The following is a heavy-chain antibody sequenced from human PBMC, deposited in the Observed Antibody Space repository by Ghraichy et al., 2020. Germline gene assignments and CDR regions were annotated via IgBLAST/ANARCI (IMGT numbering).Heavy chain of an antibody. CDR1: GGSISSNDYY. D-gene: IGHD6-13*01. J-gene: IGHJ4*02. CDR3: ARQPGIAAPLSL. Sequence: SQTLSLTCTVSGGSISSNDYYWGWVRQPPGEGLEWIGIILYSGETHYNPSLQGRATISVDTPKNQFSLKVTSVTAADTAVYYCARQPGIAAPLSLWGQGTLVTVSS. CDR2: ILYSGET. V-gene: IGHV4-39*01.